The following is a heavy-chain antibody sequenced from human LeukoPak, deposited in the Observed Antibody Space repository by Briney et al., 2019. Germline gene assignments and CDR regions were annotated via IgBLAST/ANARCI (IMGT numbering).Heavy chain of an antibody. Sequence: ASVKVSCKASGGTFSSYAISWVRQAPGQGLEWMGGIIPIFGTANYAQKFQGRVTITTDESTSTAYMELSGLRSEDTAVYYCARVNYDSSGYPYYYYMDVWGKGTTVTVSS. D-gene: IGHD3-22*01. J-gene: IGHJ6*03. CDR1: GGTFSSYA. CDR3: ARVNYDSSGYPYYYYMDV. CDR2: IIPIFGTA. V-gene: IGHV1-69*05.